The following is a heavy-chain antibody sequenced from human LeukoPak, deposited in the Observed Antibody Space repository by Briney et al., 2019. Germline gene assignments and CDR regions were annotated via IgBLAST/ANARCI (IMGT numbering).Heavy chain of an antibody. V-gene: IGHV4-34*01. CDR2: INHSGST. CDR3: ARGPIGVVRGVISYYFDY. D-gene: IGHD3-10*01. Sequence: SETLSLTCAVYGGSFSGYYWSWIRQPPGKGLEWIGEINHSGSTNYNPSLKSRVTISVDTSKNQFSLKLSSVTAADTPVYYCARGPIGVVRGVISYYFDYWGQGTLVTVSS. J-gene: IGHJ4*02. CDR1: GGSFSGYY.